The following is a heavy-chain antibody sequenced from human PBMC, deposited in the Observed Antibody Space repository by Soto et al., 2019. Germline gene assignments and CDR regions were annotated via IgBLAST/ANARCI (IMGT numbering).Heavy chain of an antibody. CDR3: AREHVGYYDSSGYYYDPYFDY. V-gene: IGHV1-69*13. J-gene: IGHJ4*02. CDR2: IIPIFGTA. CDR1: GGTFSSYA. Sequence: SVKVSCKASGGTFSSYAISWVRQAPGQGLEWMGGIIPIFGTANYAQKFQGRVTITADESTSTAYMELSSLRSEDTAVYYCAREHVGYYDSSGYYYDPYFDYWGQGTLVTVSS. D-gene: IGHD3-22*01.